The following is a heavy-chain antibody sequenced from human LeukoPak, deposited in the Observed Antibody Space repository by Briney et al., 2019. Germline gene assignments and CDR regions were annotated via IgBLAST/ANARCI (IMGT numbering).Heavy chain of an antibody. CDR1: GYTFTGYY. CDR3: ARGDVVVTAYDY. V-gene: IGHV1-2*02. Sequence: ASVKVSCKASGYTFTGYYMHWVRQAPGQGLEWMGWINPNSGGTNYAQKFQGRVTMTRDTSISTAYMELSRLGSDDPAVYYCARGDVVVTAYDYWGQGTLVTVSS. J-gene: IGHJ4*02. CDR2: INPNSGGT. D-gene: IGHD2-21*02.